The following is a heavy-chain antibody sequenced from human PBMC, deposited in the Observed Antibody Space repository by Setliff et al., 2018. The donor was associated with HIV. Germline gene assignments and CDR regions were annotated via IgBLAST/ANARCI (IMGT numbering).Heavy chain of an antibody. CDR2: IYTSGST. CDR1: GGSISSGSYF. V-gene: IGHV4-61*02. Sequence: TLSLTCTVSGGSISSGSYFWTWIRQPAGKGLEWIGRIYTSGSTNYNPSLKSRVTISVDTSKNQFSLKLSSVTAADTAVYYCARDAQWDSYGLDYWGQGTLVTVSS. CDR3: ARDAQWDSYGLDY. D-gene: IGHD5-18*01. J-gene: IGHJ4*02.